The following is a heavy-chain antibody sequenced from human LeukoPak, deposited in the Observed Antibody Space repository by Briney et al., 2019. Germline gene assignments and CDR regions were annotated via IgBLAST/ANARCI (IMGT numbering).Heavy chain of an antibody. CDR2: INSDMSST. CDR3: ARDIAVSGNYFDY. Sequence: PGGSLRLSCAAFGFTFSNHWMHWVRQAPGKGLVWVSRINSDMSSTNYADSVKGRFTISRDNAKNTLYLQMNSLRAEDTAVYYCARDIAVSGNYFDYWGQGTLVTVSS. CDR1: GFTFSNHW. D-gene: IGHD6-19*01. V-gene: IGHV3-74*01. J-gene: IGHJ4*02.